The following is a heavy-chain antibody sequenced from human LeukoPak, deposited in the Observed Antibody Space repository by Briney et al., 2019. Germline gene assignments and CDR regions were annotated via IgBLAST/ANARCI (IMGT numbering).Heavy chain of an antibody. V-gene: IGHV3-48*01. D-gene: IGHD5-18*01. CDR1: GFPFIEYS. Sequence: GGSLRLFCTASGFPFIEYSMNWVRQAPGKGLEWISYIGIDSGNTKYADSVRGRFTISADKAKNSLYLEMNSLRVEDTAVYYCARDHNYAFDNWGQGTLVSVAS. CDR3: ARDHNYAFDN. J-gene: IGHJ4*02. CDR2: IGIDSGNT.